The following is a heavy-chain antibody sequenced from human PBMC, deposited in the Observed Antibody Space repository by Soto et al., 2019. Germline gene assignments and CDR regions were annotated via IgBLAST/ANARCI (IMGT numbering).Heavy chain of an antibody. CDR1: GGTFSSYT. J-gene: IGHJ5*02. D-gene: IGHD6-13*01. V-gene: IGHV1-69*02. CDR3: ARKSHIAAAGNIYNWCDP. Sequence: GASVKVSCKASGGTFSSYTISWVRQAPGQGLEWMGRIIPILGIANYAQKFQGRVTITADKSTSTAYMELSSLRSEDTAVYYCARKSHIAAAGNIYNWCDPWGQGTLVTVSS. CDR2: IIPILGIA.